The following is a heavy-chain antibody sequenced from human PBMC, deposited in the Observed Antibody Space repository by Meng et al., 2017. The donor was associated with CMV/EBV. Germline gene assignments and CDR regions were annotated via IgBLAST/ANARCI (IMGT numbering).Heavy chain of an antibody. Sequence: GESLKISCAPSGFTFSSYGMNWVRQAPGKGLEWVAVIWYDGSNKYYADSVKGRFTISRDNSKNTLYLQMNSLRAEDTAVYYCAKNHEYGSGSYLGLDYWGQGTLVTVSS. CDR2: IWYDGSNK. J-gene: IGHJ4*02. CDR1: GFTFSSYG. D-gene: IGHD3-10*01. CDR3: AKNHEYGSGSYLGLDY. V-gene: IGHV3-33*06.